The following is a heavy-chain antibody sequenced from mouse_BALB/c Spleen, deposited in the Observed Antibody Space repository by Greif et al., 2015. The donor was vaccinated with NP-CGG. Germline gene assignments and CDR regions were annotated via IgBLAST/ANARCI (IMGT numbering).Heavy chain of an antibody. V-gene: IGHV5-17*02. CDR2: ISSGSSTI. CDR1: GFTFSSFG. Sequence: EVKVVESGGGLVQPGGSRKLSCAASGFTFSSFGMHWVRQAPEKGLEWVAYISSGSSTIYYTDTVKGRFTISRDNPKNTLFLQMTSLRSEDTAMYNCARLFDYWGQGTTLTVSA. CDR3: ARLFDY. J-gene: IGHJ2*01.